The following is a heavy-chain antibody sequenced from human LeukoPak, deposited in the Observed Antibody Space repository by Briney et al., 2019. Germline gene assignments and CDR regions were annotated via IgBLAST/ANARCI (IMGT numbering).Heavy chain of an antibody. Sequence: GGSLRLSCAASGFSFSSYGMQWVRQTPGKGLEWVAVISHDGNNKYYADSVKGRFTISRDNSKNTLYLQMSSLTPEDTAVYYCAKDSEAVAANGGFDYWGHGTLVTVSS. CDR1: GFSFSSYG. J-gene: IGHJ4*01. CDR3: AKDSEAVAANGGFDY. D-gene: IGHD6-19*01. V-gene: IGHV3-30*18. CDR2: ISHDGNNK.